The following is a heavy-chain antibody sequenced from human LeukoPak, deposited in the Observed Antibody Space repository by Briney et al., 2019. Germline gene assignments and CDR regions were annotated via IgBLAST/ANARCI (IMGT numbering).Heavy chain of an antibody. D-gene: IGHD6-13*01. CDR1: GGSISSGGYY. V-gene: IGHV4-61*08. Sequence: SQTPSLTCTVSGGSISSGGYYWSWIRQPPGKGLEWIGEMNHSGSTNYNPSLKSRVTISVDTSKSQFSLKLSSVTAADTAVYYCARENHSRISPWGQGTLVTVSS. J-gene: IGHJ5*02. CDR3: ARENHSRISP. CDR2: MNHSGST.